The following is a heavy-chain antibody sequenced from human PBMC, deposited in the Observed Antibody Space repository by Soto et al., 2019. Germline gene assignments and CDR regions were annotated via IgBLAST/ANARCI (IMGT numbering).Heavy chain of an antibody. CDR3: AGVYYGGNSVNNY. V-gene: IGHV3-30-3*01. CDR1: GFTFSSFA. Sequence: PGGSLRLSCAVSGFTFSSFAMSWVRQAPGKGLEWVAATSYDGSNKYYADSVKGRFIISRDNSKNTLDLLLNTLRAEDTAVYYCAGVYYGGNSVNNYWGQGTPVPVSS. CDR2: TSYDGSNK. J-gene: IGHJ4*02. D-gene: IGHD2-8*01.